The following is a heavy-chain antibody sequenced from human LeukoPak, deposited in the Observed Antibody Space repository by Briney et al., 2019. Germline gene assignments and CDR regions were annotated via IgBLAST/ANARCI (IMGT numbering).Heavy chain of an antibody. V-gene: IGHV4-39*01. D-gene: IGHD6-13*01. Sequence: SETLSLTCTVSGGSISSSSYYWGWIRQPPGKGLEWIGSIYYSGSTYYNPSLKSRVTISVDTSKDQFSLKLSSVTAADTAVYYCARSRQLAGFDYWGQGTLVTVSS. J-gene: IGHJ4*02. CDR3: ARSRQLAGFDY. CDR1: GGSISSSSYY. CDR2: IYYSGST.